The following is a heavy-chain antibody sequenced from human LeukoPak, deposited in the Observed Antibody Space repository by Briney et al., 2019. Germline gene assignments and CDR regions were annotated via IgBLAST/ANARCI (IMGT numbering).Heavy chain of an antibody. CDR1: GFTFTSYA. V-gene: IGHV3-23*01. CDR2: LGGTGTST. CDR3: AREAFYSSGWLSLFGY. Sequence: GGSLRLSCKASGFTFTSYAMGWVRQAPGKGLEWGSVLGGTGTSTYYAESVRGRFTISRDKSKSTLFLQMNSLRAEDTAVYFCAREAFYSSGWLSLFGYWGQGTLVTVSS. D-gene: IGHD6-19*01. J-gene: IGHJ4*02.